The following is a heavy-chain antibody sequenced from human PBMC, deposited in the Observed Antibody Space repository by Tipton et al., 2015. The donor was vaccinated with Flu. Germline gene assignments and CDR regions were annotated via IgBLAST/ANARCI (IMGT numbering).Heavy chain of an antibody. CDR3: ATKEVSYCSGGSCYSYYFDD. Sequence: TLSLTCTVSGGSISSSRYYWSWIRQPPGKGLEWMGSNDYSGSTYYNPSLKSRVTISVATSKNQFYLKLSSVTAADTAVYFWATKEVSYCSGGSCYSYYFDDVGQRTLVTVAS. V-gene: IGHV4-39*01. CDR2: NDYSGST. CDR1: GGSISSSRYY. J-gene: IGHJ4*02. D-gene: IGHD2-15*01.